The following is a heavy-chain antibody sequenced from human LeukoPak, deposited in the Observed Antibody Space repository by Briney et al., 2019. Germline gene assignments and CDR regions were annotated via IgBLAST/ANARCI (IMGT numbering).Heavy chain of an antibody. CDR3: AREADIVVVPAAIRRGYYFDY. J-gene: IGHJ4*02. D-gene: IGHD2-2*01. Sequence: SVKVSCKASGGTFSSYAISWVRQAPGQGLEWMGRIIPIFGIANYAQKFQGRVTITADKSTSTAYMELSSLRSEDTAVYHCAREADIVVVPAAIRRGYYFDYWGQGTLVTVSS. V-gene: IGHV1-69*04. CDR1: GGTFSSYA. CDR2: IIPIFGIA.